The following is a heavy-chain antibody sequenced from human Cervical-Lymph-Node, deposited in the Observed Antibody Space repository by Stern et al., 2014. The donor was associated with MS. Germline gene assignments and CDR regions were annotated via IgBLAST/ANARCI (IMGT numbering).Heavy chain of an antibody. CDR2: MNPNSGNT. Sequence: QEQLVQSGAEVKKPGASVKVSCKASGYTFTSYDINWVRQATGQGLEWMGWMNPNSGNTGYAQKFQGRVTMTRNTSISTAYMELSSLRSEDTAVYYCARALTNYDFWSGYRLHDFDYWGQGTLVTVSS. V-gene: IGHV1-8*01. CDR1: GYTFTSYD. CDR3: ARALTNYDFWSGYRLHDFDY. J-gene: IGHJ4*02. D-gene: IGHD3-3*01.